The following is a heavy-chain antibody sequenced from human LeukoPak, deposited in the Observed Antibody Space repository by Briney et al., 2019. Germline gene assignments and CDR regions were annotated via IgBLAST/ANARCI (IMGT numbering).Heavy chain of an antibody. V-gene: IGHV4-34*01. CDR3: ARVSGYDMSRNKYYFDY. Sequence: SEALSLTCAVYGGSFSGYYWSWIRQPPGTGLEWIGDINHSGSTNYNPSLKSRVTISVDTSKNQFSLKLSSVTAADTAVYYCARVSGYDMSRNKYYFDYWGQGTLVTVSS. CDR2: INHSGST. J-gene: IGHJ4*02. D-gene: IGHD5-12*01. CDR1: GGSFSGYY.